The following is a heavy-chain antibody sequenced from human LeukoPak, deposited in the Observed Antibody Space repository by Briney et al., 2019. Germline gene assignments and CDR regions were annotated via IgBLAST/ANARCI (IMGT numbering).Heavy chain of an antibody. CDR2: ISSSSSYI. D-gene: IGHD3-10*01. V-gene: IGHV3-21*01. CDR1: GFTFSSYS. CDR3: ARDSYGSGSYSWFRY. J-gene: IGHJ4*02. Sequence: GGSLRLSCAASGFTFSSYSMNWVRQAPGKGLEWVSSISSSSSYIYYADSVKGRFTISRDNAKNSLYLQMNSLRAEDTAVCYCARDSYGSGSYSWFRYWGQGTLVTVSS.